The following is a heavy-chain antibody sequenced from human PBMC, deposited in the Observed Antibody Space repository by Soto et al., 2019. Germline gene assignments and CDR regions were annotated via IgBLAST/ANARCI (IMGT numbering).Heavy chain of an antibody. CDR1: GFTFSSYA. D-gene: IGHD3-10*01. V-gene: IGHV3-23*01. Sequence: PWGSLRLSCAASGFTFSSYAMSWVRQAPGKGLEWVSAISGSGGSTYYADSVKGRFTISRDNSKNTLYLQMNSLRAEDTAVYYCAKARTMVRGGAKDDYWGQGTLVTVSS. CDR3: AKARTMVRGGAKDDY. CDR2: ISGSGGST. J-gene: IGHJ4*02.